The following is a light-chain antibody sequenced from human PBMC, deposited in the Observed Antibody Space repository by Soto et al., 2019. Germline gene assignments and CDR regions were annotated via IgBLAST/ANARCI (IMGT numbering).Light chain of an antibody. CDR3: QQYVRSPWT. V-gene: IGKV3-20*01. CDR1: QSVSSNY. CDR2: GAS. J-gene: IGKJ1*01. Sequence: EIVLTQSPGTLSLSPGERATLSCRASQSVSSNYLAWYQQKPGQPPRLLIYGASSRATGIPDRFSGSGSGTDFTLTISRLEPEXXAVYHCQQYVRSPWTFGQGTKVEIK.